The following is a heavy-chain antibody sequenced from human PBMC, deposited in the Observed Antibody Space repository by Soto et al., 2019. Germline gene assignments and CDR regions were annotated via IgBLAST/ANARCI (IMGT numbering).Heavy chain of an antibody. CDR1: GFTFDDYA. V-gene: IGHV3-9*01. J-gene: IGHJ3*02. CDR2: ISWNSGSI. Sequence: EVQLVESGGGLVQPGRSLRLSCAASGFTFDDYAMHWVRQAPGKGLEWVSGISWNSGSIGYADSVKGRFTISRDNAKNSLYLQMNSLRAEDTALYYCAKERVEWVFQRAFDIWGQGTMVTVSS. D-gene: IGHD3-3*01. CDR3: AKERVEWVFQRAFDI.